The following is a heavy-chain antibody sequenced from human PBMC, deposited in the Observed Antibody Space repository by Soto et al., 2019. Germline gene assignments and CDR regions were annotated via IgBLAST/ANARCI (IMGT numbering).Heavy chain of an antibody. CDR2: VSIGGIT. V-gene: IGHV3-23*01. J-gene: IGHJ4*02. CDR1: GFTSSSYA. CDR3: AKRRGAGGHFDY. Sequence: PGGPLILSCAASGFTSSSYAMGCVRQGPGKGLEWFAVVSIGGITHYADSVRGRFTISRDNSKNTLSLQMNSLTAEDTGVYFCAKRRGAGGHFDYWGQGALVTVSS. D-gene: IGHD2-15*01.